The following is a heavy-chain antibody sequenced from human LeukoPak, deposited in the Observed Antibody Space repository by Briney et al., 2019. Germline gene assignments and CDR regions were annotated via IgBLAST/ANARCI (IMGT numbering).Heavy chain of an antibody. CDR2: VVGGGGTT. V-gene: IGHV3-23*01. CDR3: AKARLSTGWAYNDY. CDR1: GFTFNNYA. D-gene: IGHD6-19*01. J-gene: IGHJ4*02. Sequence: GGPLRLSCAASGFTFNNYAMSWVRQAPGKGLEWVSAVVGGGGTTFYADSVKGRFTISRDNSRNTVYLQMNSLRGEDTAVYYCAKARLSTGWAYNDYWGQGTLVSVSS.